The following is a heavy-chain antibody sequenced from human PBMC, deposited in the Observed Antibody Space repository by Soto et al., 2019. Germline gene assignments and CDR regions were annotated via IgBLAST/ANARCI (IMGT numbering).Heavy chain of an antibody. Sequence: GVSLRLSCAASGFTFSDHYMSWIRQAPGKGLEWIGYSSNSGSFTRYADSVKGRFSISRDNAKNSLYLQINSLRGDDTATYFCVRSGDNYNLLDYWGQGTPVTVSS. J-gene: IGHJ4*02. CDR1: GFTFSDHY. CDR2: SSNSGSFT. D-gene: IGHD1-1*01. CDR3: VRSGDNYNLLDY. V-gene: IGHV3-11*06.